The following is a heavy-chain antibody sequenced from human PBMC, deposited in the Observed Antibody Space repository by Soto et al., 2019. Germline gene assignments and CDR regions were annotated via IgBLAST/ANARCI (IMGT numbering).Heavy chain of an antibody. Sequence: ASVKVSCKASGYTFTSYYMHWVRQAPGQGLEWMGTINPSGGSTSYAQKFQGRVTMTRDTSTSTVYMELSSLRSEDTAVYYCAGAVAGTTDFDYWGQGTLVTVSS. V-gene: IGHV1-46*01. D-gene: IGHD6-19*01. CDR2: INPSGGST. CDR3: AGAVAGTTDFDY. J-gene: IGHJ4*02. CDR1: GYTFTSYY.